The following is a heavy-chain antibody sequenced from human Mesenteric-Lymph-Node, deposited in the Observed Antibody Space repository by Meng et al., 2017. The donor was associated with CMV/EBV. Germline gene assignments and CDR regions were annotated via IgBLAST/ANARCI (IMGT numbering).Heavy chain of an antibody. CDR1: GFTFTSYD. J-gene: IGHJ3*02. CDR2: INRNGGHT. V-gene: IGHV1-46*01. CDR3: ASVVGACSSTSCRRGAFDI. Sequence: ASVKVSCKASGFTFTSYDLYWVRQAPGQGLECMGIINRNGGHTTYAHRVTMTRDTSTSIVYMELSSLRPEDTAVYYCASVVGACSSTSCRRGAFDIWGQGTMVTVSS. D-gene: IGHD2-2*01.